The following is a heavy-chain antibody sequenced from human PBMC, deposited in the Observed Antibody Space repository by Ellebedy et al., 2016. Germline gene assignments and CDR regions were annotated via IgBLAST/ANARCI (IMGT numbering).Heavy chain of an antibody. V-gene: IGHV1-46*01. CDR1: GYTFTSYY. Sequence: ASVKVSCXASGYTFTSYYMHWVRQAPGQGLEWMGIINPSGGSTSYAQKFQGRVTMTRDTSTSTVYMELSSLRSEDTAVYYCARVRCSSTSCQAASDYWGQGTLVTVSS. J-gene: IGHJ4*02. D-gene: IGHD2-2*01. CDR3: ARVRCSSTSCQAASDY. CDR2: INPSGGST.